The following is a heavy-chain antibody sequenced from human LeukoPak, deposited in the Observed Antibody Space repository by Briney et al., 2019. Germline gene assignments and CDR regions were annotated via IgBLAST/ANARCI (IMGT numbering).Heavy chain of an antibody. CDR1: AFTVSNNY. V-gene: IGHV3-53*01. J-gene: IGHJ4*02. Sequence: PGRSLRLSCAVAAFTVSNNYMNWVRQAPGKGLEWVSAIYRGGDTYYVDSVKGPFTISRDNSKNTLYLQMNSLRAEDTAVYYCARDLSSSFDYWGRGALVTVSS. CDR2: IYRGGDT. CDR3: ARDLSSSFDY. D-gene: IGHD3-16*01.